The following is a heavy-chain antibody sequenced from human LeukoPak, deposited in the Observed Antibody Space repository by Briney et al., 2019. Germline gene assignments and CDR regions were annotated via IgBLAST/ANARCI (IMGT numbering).Heavy chain of an antibody. D-gene: IGHD6-19*01. CDR1: GFTFSSYW. CDR3: ARDRHIAVAGHFDY. CDR2: INSDGSSI. V-gene: IGHV3-74*01. Sequence: GGSLRLSCAASGFTFSSYWMHWVRQAPGKGMVWVSRINSDGSSISYADSVKGRFTISRDNAKNTLYLQMNSLRAEDTAVYYCARDRHIAVAGHFDYWGQGTLVTVSS. J-gene: IGHJ4*02.